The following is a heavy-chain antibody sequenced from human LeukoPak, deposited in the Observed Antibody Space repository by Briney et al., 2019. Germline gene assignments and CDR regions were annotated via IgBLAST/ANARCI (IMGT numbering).Heavy chain of an antibody. J-gene: IGHJ4*02. D-gene: IGHD3-10*01. CDR2: ISYDGSNK. CDR3: AKEVEGEGELLGLLLWFGELLSPLDY. Sequence: QSGGSLRLSCAASGFTFSSYEMNWVRQAPGKGLEWVAVISYDGSNKDYADSVKGRFTISRDNSKNTLYLQMNSLRAEDTAVYYSAKEVEGEGELLGLLLWFGELLSPLDYWGQGTLVTVSS. CDR1: GFTFSSYE. V-gene: IGHV3-30*18.